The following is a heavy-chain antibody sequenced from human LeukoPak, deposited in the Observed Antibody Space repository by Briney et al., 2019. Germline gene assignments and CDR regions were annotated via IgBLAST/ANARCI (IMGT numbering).Heavy chain of an antibody. V-gene: IGHV4-59*01. CDR1: GGSISSYY. D-gene: IGHD6-13*01. CDR2: IYYSGST. J-gene: IGHJ4*02. CDR3: AVAGDSSSFDY. Sequence: PSETLSLTYTVSGGSISSYYWSWIRQPPGKGLEWIGYIYYSGSTNYNPSLKSRVTISVDTSKNQFSLKLSSVTAADTAVYYCAVAGDSSSFDYWGQGTLVTVSS.